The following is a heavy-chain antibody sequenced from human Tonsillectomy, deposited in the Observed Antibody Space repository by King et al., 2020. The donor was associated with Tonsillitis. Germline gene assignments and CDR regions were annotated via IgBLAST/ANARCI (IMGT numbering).Heavy chain of an antibody. CDR1: GFTFSNAW. J-gene: IGHJ6*02. D-gene: IGHD1-26*01. CDR3: STDGRDYGMDV. CDR2: IKSKSDGGTT. Sequence: VQLVQSGGGWVKPGGSLRLSCAASGFTFSNAWMSWVRQAPGKGLEWVGRIKSKSDGGTTDYAAPVKGRFTISRDDSKNTLYLQMNSLKTEDTAVYYCSTDGRDYGMDVWGQGTTVTVSS. V-gene: IGHV3-15*01.